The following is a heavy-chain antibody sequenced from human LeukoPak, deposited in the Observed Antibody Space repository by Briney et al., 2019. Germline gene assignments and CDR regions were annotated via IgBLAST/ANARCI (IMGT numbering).Heavy chain of an antibody. CDR1: GFTFSSYS. Sequence: GGSLRLSCAASGFTFSSYSMNWVRQAPGKGLGWVSSISGSSSYIYYADSVKGRFTISRHNAKNSLYLQMNSLRAEDTAVYYCARVPAGVIGMKDAFDIWGQGTMVTVSS. J-gene: IGHJ3*02. CDR3: ARVPAGVIGMKDAFDI. V-gene: IGHV3-21*01. D-gene: IGHD3-16*02. CDR2: ISGSSSYI.